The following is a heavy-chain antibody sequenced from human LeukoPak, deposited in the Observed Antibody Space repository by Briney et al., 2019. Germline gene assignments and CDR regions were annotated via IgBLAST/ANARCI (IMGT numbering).Heavy chain of an antibody. CDR3: AKDLGRIMIAAPKDAFEI. CDR1: GFTFRNSG. CDR2: ISGSGGRT. V-gene: IGHV3-23*01. J-gene: IGHJ3*02. Sequence: PGGSLRLSCAASGFTFRNSGMNWVRQAPGKGLEWVSTISGSGGRTYYADSVRGRFTISRDNSKNTLYLQMSSLRAEDTATYYCAKDLGRIMIAAPKDAFEIWGRGRMVTVSS. D-gene: IGHD6-6*01.